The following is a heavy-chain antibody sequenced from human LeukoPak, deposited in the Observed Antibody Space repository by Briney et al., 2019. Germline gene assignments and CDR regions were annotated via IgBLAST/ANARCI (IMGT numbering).Heavy chain of an antibody. V-gene: IGHV5-51*01. CDR2: IYPGDSDT. J-gene: IGHJ3*02. Sequence: GESLKISCKGSGYSFTSYWIGWVRQMPGKGLEWMGIIYPGDSDTRYSPSFQGQVTISADKSISTAYLQWSSPKASDTAMYYCARHKRYYDILTGPKGAFDIWGQGTMVTVSS. CDR3: ARHKRYYDILTGPKGAFDI. D-gene: IGHD3-9*01. CDR1: GYSFTSYW.